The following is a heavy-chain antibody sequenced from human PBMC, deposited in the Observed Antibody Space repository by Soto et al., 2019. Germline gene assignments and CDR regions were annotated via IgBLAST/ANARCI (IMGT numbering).Heavy chain of an antibody. J-gene: IGHJ4*02. CDR3: AKDWGGGDTGTTISQIDY. CDR1: GFTFDDYT. Sequence: EVQLVESGGVVVQPGGSLRLSCAASGFTFDDYTMHWVRQAPGKGLEWVSLISWDGGSTYYADSVKGRFTISRDNSKNSLYQQMKRLVTGETALDYWAKDWGGGDTGTTISQIDYWGQGTLVTVSS. CDR2: ISWDGGST. V-gene: IGHV3-43*01. D-gene: IGHD1-7*01.